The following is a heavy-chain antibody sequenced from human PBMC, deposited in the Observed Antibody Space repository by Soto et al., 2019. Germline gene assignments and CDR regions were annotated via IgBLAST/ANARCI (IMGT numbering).Heavy chain of an antibody. J-gene: IGHJ6*04. CDR3: ARSDYGDYGGLDV. V-gene: IGHV5-10-1*01. CDR2: IDSSDSYT. CDR1: GYRFTSYW. D-gene: IGHD4-17*01. Sequence: PGESLKISCKASGYRFTSYWITWVRQMPGKGLEWMGKIDSSDSYTNYNPSFQGHVTISTDESISTAYLQWSSLKASDTAMYYCARSDYGDYGGLDVWGKGTTVTVSS.